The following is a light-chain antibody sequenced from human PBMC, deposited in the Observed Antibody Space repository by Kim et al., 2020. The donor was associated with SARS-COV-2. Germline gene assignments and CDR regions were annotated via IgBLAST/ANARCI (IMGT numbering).Light chain of an antibody. CDR2: AAS. J-gene: IGKJ4*01. CDR3: QKYNSAPLT. V-gene: IGKV1-27*01. Sequence: DIQMTQSPSSLSASVGDRVTITCRASQGIYNYLAWYQQKPGKVPKLLIYAASTLQSGVPSRFNGSGSGTDFTLTISSLQPEDVATYYCQKYNSAPLTFGGGTKVDIK. CDR1: QGIYNY.